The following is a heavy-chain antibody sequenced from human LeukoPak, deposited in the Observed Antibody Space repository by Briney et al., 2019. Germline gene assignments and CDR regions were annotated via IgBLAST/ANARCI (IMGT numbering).Heavy chain of an antibody. CDR3: ARHGGLYI. CDR2: IYYSRGT. V-gene: IGHV4-39*01. Sequence: SETLTLTCTVSGGSISRSSYYWGWIRQPPGKGLEWIGSIYYSRGTYYNPSLKSRVTISVDTSKNQFSLKPSSVTAADTAVYYCARHGGLYIWGQGTMVTVSS. CDR1: GGSISRSSYY. D-gene: IGHD2-15*01. J-gene: IGHJ3*02.